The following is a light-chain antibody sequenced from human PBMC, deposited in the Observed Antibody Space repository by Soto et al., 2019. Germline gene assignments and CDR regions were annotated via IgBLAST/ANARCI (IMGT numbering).Light chain of an antibody. CDR1: QSISNY. V-gene: IGKV1-39*01. J-gene: IGKJ1*01. CDR3: QQSYTALTWT. Sequence: DIQMIQSPSSLSASVGDRVTICFLASQSISNYINWYQQKPGKAPRLLIHAASSLQSGVPSRFSGSGSGTDFTLTISSLQPEDFATYYCQQSYTALTWTFGQGTKVDIK. CDR2: AAS.